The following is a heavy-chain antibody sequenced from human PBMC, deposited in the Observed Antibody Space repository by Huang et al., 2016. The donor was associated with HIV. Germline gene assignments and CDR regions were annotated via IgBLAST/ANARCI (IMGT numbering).Heavy chain of an antibody. CDR1: GFTFSSYG. D-gene: IGHD5-12*01. Sequence: QVQLVESGGGVVQPGRSLRLSCAASGFTFSSYGMHWVRQAPGKGLEWVAVLSYDGINKYFADSVKGRFTISRDNSKNTVYLQMNSLRAEDTAVYYCAKDIVATIGPDYWGQGTLVTVSS. CDR2: LSYDGINK. J-gene: IGHJ4*02. V-gene: IGHV3-30*18. CDR3: AKDIVATIGPDY.